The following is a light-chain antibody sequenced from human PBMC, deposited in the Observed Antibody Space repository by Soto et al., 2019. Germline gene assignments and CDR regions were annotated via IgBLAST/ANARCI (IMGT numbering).Light chain of an antibody. Sequence: DIVMTQSPLSLPVTPGEPASISCRSSHSLLHSNGYNYLDWYLQKPGQSPQLLIYLGSNRASGVPDRFSGSGSGTDFTLEISRVEPEDVGVYYCMQALQTPPYTFGQGTKLEIK. V-gene: IGKV2-28*01. CDR2: LGS. CDR1: HSLLHSNGYNY. J-gene: IGKJ2*01. CDR3: MQALQTPPYT.